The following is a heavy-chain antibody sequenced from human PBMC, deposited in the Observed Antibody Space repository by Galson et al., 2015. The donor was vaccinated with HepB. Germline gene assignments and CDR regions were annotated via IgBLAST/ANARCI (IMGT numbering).Heavy chain of an antibody. CDR2: IKQDGSEK. Sequence: SLRLSCAASGFTFSTYWMTWVRQAPGKGLEWVANIKQDGSEKYYVDSVKGRFTISRDNAKNSVYLQMSSLRAEDTAVYYCGVKDSGYWGQGTLVTVSS. D-gene: IGHD3-10*01. CDR3: GVKDSGY. V-gene: IGHV3-7*03. J-gene: IGHJ4*02. CDR1: GFTFSTYW.